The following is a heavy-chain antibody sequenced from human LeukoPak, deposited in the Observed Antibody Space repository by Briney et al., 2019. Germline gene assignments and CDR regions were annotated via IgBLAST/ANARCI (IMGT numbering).Heavy chain of an antibody. Sequence: PSETLSLTCAVYGGSFSGYYWSWIRQPPGKGLEWIGEINHSGSTNYNPSLKSRVTISVDTSKNQFSLKLSSVTAADTAVYYCARGRSEYYYDSSGYYYLYYWGQGTLVTVSS. V-gene: IGHV4-34*01. D-gene: IGHD3-22*01. CDR2: INHSGST. CDR1: GGSFSGYY. J-gene: IGHJ4*02. CDR3: ARGRSEYYYDSSGYYYLYY.